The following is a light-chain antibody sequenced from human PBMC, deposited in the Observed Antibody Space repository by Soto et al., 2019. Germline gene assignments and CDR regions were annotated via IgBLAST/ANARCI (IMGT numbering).Light chain of an antibody. V-gene: IGKV1-9*01. J-gene: IGKJ4*01. CDR1: QGISSY. Sequence: DIQLTQSPSFLSASVGDRVTITCRASQGISSYLAWYQQKPGKAPNLLIYAASTLQSGVPSRFSGSGSGTEVTLTITSLQPEDFATYDCQQLNSYPPTFGGGTKVEIK. CDR2: AAS. CDR3: QQLNSYPPT.